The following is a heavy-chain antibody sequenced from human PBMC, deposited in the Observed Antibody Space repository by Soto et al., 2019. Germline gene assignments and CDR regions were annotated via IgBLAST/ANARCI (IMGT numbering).Heavy chain of an antibody. CDR2: INSDGSST. CDR3: ARNPAPSGWYDY. Sequence: PGGSLRLSCAXXXXTXSXXXXXXXXXVPGKGLMWVSRINSDGSSTVYADSVKGRFTISRDNAKSTLYLQMNSLTAEDTAVYYCARNPAPSGWYDYWGQGAL. D-gene: IGHD6-19*01. J-gene: IGHJ4*02. V-gene: IGHV3-74*01. CDR1: XXTXSXXX.